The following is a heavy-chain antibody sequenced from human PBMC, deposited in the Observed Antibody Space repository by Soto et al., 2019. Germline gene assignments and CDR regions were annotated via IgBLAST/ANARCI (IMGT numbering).Heavy chain of an antibody. Sequence: ASVKVSCKASGYTFTSYAMHWVRQAPGQRLEWMGWINAGNGNTKYSQKFQGRVTMTRNTSISTAYMELRSLRSDDTAVYFCARGQNRQLWSDLDYWGQGTLVTVSS. D-gene: IGHD5-18*01. J-gene: IGHJ4*02. CDR3: ARGQNRQLWSDLDY. CDR2: INAGNGNT. V-gene: IGHV1-3*01. CDR1: GYTFTSYA.